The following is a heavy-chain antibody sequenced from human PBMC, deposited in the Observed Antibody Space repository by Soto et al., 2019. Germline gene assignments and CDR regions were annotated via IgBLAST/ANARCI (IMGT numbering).Heavy chain of an antibody. CDR1: GFTFSDHY. CDR3: ARVKWQGYYNAFDY. V-gene: IGHV3-72*01. Sequence: EVQLVESGGGLVQPGGSLRLSCAASGFTFSDHYMDWVRQAPGKGLEWVGRTRTKANSYTTEYAASVKGRFTISRDDSKNSLYLQMNRLKTEDTAVYYCARVKWQGYYNAFDYWVQGTLVTVSS. J-gene: IGHJ4*02. D-gene: IGHD1-26*01. CDR2: TRTKANSYTT.